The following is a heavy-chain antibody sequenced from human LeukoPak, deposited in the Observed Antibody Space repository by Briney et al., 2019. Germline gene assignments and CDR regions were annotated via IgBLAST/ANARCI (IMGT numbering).Heavy chain of an antibody. D-gene: IGHD2-2*01. Sequence: SVKVSCKASGGTFSSYAISWVRQAPGQGLEWMGGIIPIFGTANYAQKLQGRVTITADESTSTAYMELSSLRSEDTAVYYCARGRYCSSTSCLPDWFDPWGQGTLVTVSS. CDR1: GGTFSSYA. CDR3: ARGRYCSSTSCLPDWFDP. CDR2: IIPIFGTA. V-gene: IGHV1-69*13. J-gene: IGHJ5*02.